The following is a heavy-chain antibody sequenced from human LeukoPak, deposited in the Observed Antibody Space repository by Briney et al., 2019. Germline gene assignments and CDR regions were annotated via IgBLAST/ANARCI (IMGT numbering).Heavy chain of an antibody. J-gene: IGHJ5*02. V-gene: IGHV1-2*02. D-gene: IGHD6-13*01. CDR3: ASKRSSSSWYEWFDP. CDR1: GYTFTGYY. Sequence: ASVKVSCKASGYTFTGYYMHWVRQAPGQGLEWMGWINPNSGGTNYAQKFQGRVTMTRDTSISTAYMELSRLRSDDTAVYYCASKRSSSSWYEWFDPWGQGTLVTVSS. CDR2: INPNSGGT.